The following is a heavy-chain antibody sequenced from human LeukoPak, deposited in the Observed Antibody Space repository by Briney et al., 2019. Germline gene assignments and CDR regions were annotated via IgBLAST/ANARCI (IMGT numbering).Heavy chain of an antibody. CDR1: GYTFTSYD. CDR3: ARFSRYCSSTSCYLYGLDV. V-gene: IGHV1-8*01. CDR2: MNPNSGNT. Sequence: ASVTVSCKASGYTFTSYDINWVRQATGQGLEWMGWMNPNSGNTGYAQKFQGRITMTRTTSISTAYMELSSLRSEDTALYYCARFSRYCSSTSCYLYGLDVWGQGTTVTVSS. D-gene: IGHD2-2*01. J-gene: IGHJ6*02.